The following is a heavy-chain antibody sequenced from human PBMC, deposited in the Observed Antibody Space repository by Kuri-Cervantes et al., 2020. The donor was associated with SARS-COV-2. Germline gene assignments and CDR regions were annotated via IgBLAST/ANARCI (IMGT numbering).Heavy chain of an antibody. CDR1: GGSFSGYY. CDR3: ARHTSTGWFDP. Sequence: SETLSLTCAVYGGSFSGYYWSWIRQPPGKGLEWIGEINHSGSTNYNPSLKSRVTVSVDTSKNQFSLKLTSVTAADTAVYYCARHTSTGWFDPWGQGTLVTVSS. V-gene: IGHV4-34*01. J-gene: IGHJ5*02. CDR2: INHSGST. D-gene: IGHD2-2*02.